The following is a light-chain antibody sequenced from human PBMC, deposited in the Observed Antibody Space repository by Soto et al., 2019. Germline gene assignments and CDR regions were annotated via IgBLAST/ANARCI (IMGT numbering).Light chain of an antibody. Sequence: EIVMTQSPATLSVSPGEGATLSCKASQNVYNNLAWYQQRPGQPPRLLIYDASTRATGISARFSGSGYGTEFTLTISSLQSEDFAVYFCQQCRNWPLTFGGGNKVEIK. CDR1: QNVYNN. CDR2: DAS. J-gene: IGKJ4*01. CDR3: QQCRNWPLT. V-gene: IGKV3-15*01.